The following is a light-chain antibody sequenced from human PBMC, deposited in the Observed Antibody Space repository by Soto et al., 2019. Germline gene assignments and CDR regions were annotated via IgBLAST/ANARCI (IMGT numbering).Light chain of an antibody. J-gene: IGLJ1*01. CDR1: SSDVGNYKY. Sequence: QSVLTQPASVSGSPGQSITISCTGTSSDVGNYKYVSWYQQHPGKAPKLMIYEVSNRPSGVSNRFSGSKSGNTASLTISGLQAEDEADYYCSPYTISNTLPFVFGTGTKVTVL. CDR3: SPYTISNTLPFV. V-gene: IGLV2-14*01. CDR2: EVS.